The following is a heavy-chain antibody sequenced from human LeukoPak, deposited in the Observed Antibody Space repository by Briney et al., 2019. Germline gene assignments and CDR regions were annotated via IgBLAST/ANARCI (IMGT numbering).Heavy chain of an antibody. CDR2: IYPGDSDT. D-gene: IGHD4-11*01. CDR3: ARRFGERLYSNNDAFDS. Sequence: GESLKISCQASGYTLAKYWIGWVRQMPRKVLEWMGIIYPGDSDTRYGPSFQGQVTISVDKSINTAYLQWIRLKASDTAMYYCARRFGERLYSNNDAFDSWGQGTLVTVSS. V-gene: IGHV5-51*01. CDR1: GYTLAKYW. J-gene: IGHJ4*02.